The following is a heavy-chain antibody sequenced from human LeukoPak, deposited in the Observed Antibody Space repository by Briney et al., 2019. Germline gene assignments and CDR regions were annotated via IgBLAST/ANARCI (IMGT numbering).Heavy chain of an antibody. CDR1: GFTFNNYG. Sequence: GGSLRLSCAASGFTFNNYGMSWVRQAPGKGLEWVSAMGGGGTTYYADYVKGRFTISRDTSKNTLYLQMNSLRAEDTAIYYCAKAGRPQAVAGWIDYWGQGTLVTVSS. D-gene: IGHD6-19*01. J-gene: IGHJ4*02. CDR3: AKAGRPQAVAGWIDY. V-gene: IGHV3-23*01. CDR2: MGGGGTT.